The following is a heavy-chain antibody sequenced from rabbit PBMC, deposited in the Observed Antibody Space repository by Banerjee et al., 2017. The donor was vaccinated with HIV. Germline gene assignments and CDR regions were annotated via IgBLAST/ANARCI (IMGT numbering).Heavy chain of an antibody. J-gene: IGHJ4*01. Sequence: QEQLKESGGGLVQPGGSLKLSCKASGFDFSSYYMSWGRQAPGEGLEWIGCIVTGSGSTVYATWVNGRFTISKTSSTTVTLQMTTVTAADTDSYFCASGISAYGYANLWGPGTLVTVS. CDR2: IVTGSGST. CDR1: GFDFSSYYM. V-gene: IGHV1S45*01. CDR3: ASGISAYGYANL. D-gene: IGHD6-1*01.